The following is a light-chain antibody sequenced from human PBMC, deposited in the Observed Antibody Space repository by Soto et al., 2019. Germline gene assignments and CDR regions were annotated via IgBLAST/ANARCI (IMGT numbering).Light chain of an antibody. Sequence: QSALTQPPSVSGSAGKSITISCTGTSSDVGGYNYVSWYQQHPDKAPKLMIFEVSNRPSGVSDRFSGSKSGNTASLTISGLQAEDEADYYCRSYTSTSTLVFGTGTKLTV. CDR3: RSYTSTSTLV. J-gene: IGLJ1*01. CDR1: SSDVGGYNY. CDR2: EVS. V-gene: IGLV2-14*01.